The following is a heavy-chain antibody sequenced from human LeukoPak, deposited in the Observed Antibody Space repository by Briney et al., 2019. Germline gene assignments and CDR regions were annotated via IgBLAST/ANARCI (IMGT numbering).Heavy chain of an antibody. D-gene: IGHD5-18*01. V-gene: IGHV3-23*01. Sequence: GRSQRLSCVASGFTLGTYAMHWVRQAPGKGLEWVSAISGSGGSTYYADSVKGRFTISRDNSKNTLYLQMNSLRAEDTAVYYCAKLFRLWPGYFDYWGQGTLVTVSS. CDR1: GFTLGTYA. CDR3: AKLFRLWPGYFDY. CDR2: ISGSGGST. J-gene: IGHJ4*02.